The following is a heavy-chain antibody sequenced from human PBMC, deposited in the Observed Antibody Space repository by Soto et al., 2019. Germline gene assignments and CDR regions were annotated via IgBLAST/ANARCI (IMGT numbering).Heavy chain of an antibody. Sequence: QVQLVQSEAEVKKPGASVKASCKASGYTFTGYYMHWVRQAPGQGLEWMGWINPNTGGTNYVQKFQGWVTMTRDTSISTAYMELSRLRSDDTAVYYCARGKAVAAQSGYYGMDVWGQGTTVTVSS. CDR1: GYTFTGYY. J-gene: IGHJ6*02. CDR3: ARGKAVAAQSGYYGMDV. D-gene: IGHD6-19*01. V-gene: IGHV1-2*04. CDR2: INPNTGGT.